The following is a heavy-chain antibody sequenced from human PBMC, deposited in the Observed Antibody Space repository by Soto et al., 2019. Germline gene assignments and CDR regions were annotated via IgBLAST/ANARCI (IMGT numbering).Heavy chain of an antibody. J-gene: IGHJ5*02. CDR2: IVPLFGTT. Sequence: QAQLVQSGAELKKPGSSVKVSCKASGGNFSSYAISWLRQAPGQGLEWMGGIVPLFGTTNYAQKFKGRLMITADEATTTAYMELISLRFAETAVYYSARVRRLSWYNWFDPCGEGSPGTGSS. CDR3: ARVRRLSWYNWFDP. V-gene: IGHV1-69*01. CDR1: GGNFSSYA. D-gene: IGHD6-13*01.